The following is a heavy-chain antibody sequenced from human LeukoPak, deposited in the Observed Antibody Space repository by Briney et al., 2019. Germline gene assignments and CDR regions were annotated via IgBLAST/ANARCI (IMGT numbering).Heavy chain of an antibody. D-gene: IGHD5-18*01. CDR3: ARVGMVNAFGI. CDR1: GFTFSSYA. V-gene: IGHV3-64*01. J-gene: IGHJ3*02. Sequence: PGGSLRLSCAASGFTFSSYAMHWVRQAPGKGLEYVSAISSNGGTTYYANSVRGRFTISRDNSKNTLYLQMGSLRPEDTAVYYCARVGMVNAFGIWGQGTMVIVSS. CDR2: ISSNGGTT.